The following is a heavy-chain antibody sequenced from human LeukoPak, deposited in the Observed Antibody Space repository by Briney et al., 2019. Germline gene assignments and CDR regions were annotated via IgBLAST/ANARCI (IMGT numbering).Heavy chain of an antibody. CDR1: GFTFSSYA. D-gene: IGHD3-10*01. CDR2: ISGSGGST. Sequence: GGSLRLSCAASGFTFSSYAMSWVRQAPGKGLEWVSAISGSGGSTYYADSVKGRFTISRDNSKNTLYLQMNSLRAEDTAVYYCAKVLLLWFGEFSESYYFDYWGQGTLVTVSS. CDR3: AKVLLLWFGEFSESYYFDY. J-gene: IGHJ4*02. V-gene: IGHV3-23*01.